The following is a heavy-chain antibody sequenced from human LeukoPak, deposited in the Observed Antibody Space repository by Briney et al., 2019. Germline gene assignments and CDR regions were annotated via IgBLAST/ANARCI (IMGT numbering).Heavy chain of an antibody. CDR1: GGSIINYF. CDR3: ARGSQDDFWSGYDWFDP. Sequence: SETLSLTCTVSGGSIINYFWSWIRQPAGKGLEWIGRIFTSGSTNYNPSLKSRVTMSVDTSKNQFSLRLNSLTAADTAVYYCARGSQDDFWSGYDWFDPWGQGTLVTVSS. CDR2: IFTSGST. J-gene: IGHJ5*02. V-gene: IGHV4-4*07. D-gene: IGHD3-3*01.